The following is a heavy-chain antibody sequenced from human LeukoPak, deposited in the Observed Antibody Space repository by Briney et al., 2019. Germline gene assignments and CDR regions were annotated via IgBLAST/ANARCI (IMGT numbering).Heavy chain of an antibody. Sequence: SETLSLTCTVSGGSISSSSYYWGWIRQPPGKGLEWIGSIYYSGSTYYNPSLKSRVTISVDTSKNQFSAKLSSVTAADTAVYYCARHSITMVRGVIPPFDYWGQGTLVTVSS. CDR3: ARHSITMVRGVIPPFDY. J-gene: IGHJ4*02. V-gene: IGHV4-39*01. D-gene: IGHD3-10*01. CDR2: IYYSGST. CDR1: GGSISSSSYY.